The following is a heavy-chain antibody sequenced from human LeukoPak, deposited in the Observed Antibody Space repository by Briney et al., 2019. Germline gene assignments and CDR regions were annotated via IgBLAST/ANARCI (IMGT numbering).Heavy chain of an antibody. D-gene: IGHD3-3*01. CDR3: ARGPRGLEWLLLTPYYFDY. CDR1: GGSISSSSYY. CDR2: IYYSGST. V-gene: IGHV4-39*07. J-gene: IGHJ4*02. Sequence: SETLPLTCTVSGGSISSSSYYWGWIRQPPGKGLEWIGSIYYSGSTYYNPSLKSRVTISVDTSKNQFSLKLSSVTAADTAVYYCARGPRGLEWLLLTPYYFDYWGQGTLVTVSS.